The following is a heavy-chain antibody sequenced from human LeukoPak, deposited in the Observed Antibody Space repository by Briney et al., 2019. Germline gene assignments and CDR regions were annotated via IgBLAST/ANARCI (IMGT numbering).Heavy chain of an antibody. CDR3: AKPMATIKSFDY. D-gene: IGHD5-24*01. CDR1: VFTFSSYA. Sequence: PVGSLRLSCAASVFTFSSYAMSWVPQAQGKGLEWVSAISSSGGSTYYADSVKGRFTISRDNSKNTLYLQMNSLRAEDTAVYFCAKPMATIKSFDYWGQGTLVTVSS. CDR2: ISSSGGST. J-gene: IGHJ4*02. V-gene: IGHV3-23*01.